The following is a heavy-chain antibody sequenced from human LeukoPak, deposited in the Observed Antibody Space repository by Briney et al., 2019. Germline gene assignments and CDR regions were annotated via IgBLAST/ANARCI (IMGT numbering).Heavy chain of an antibody. V-gene: IGHV3-21*01. D-gene: IGHD4-17*01. CDR1: GHTFSSYS. CDR2: IRSSSTYI. Sequence: GGSLRLSCAASGHTFSSYSMNWVRQAPGKGLEWVSSIRSSSTYIYYADSVKGRFTISRDNAKNSLYLQMNSLRAEDTAVYYCARDYGDRCFDYWGQGTLVTVSS. CDR3: ARDYGDRCFDY. J-gene: IGHJ4*02.